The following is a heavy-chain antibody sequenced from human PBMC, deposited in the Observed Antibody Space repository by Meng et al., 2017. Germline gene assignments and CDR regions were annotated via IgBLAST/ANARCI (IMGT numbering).Heavy chain of an antibody. CDR1: GFTFSSYS. CDR2: ISGSGGST. CDR3: AKGRVLLWFGELLSAGAFDI. J-gene: IGHJ3*02. Sequence: GESLKISCAASGFTFSSYSMNWVRQAPGKGLEWVSAISGSGGSTYYADSMKGRFTISRDNSKNTLYLQMNSLRAEDTAVYYCAKGRVLLWFGELLSAGAFDIWGQGTMVTVSS. D-gene: IGHD3-10*01. V-gene: IGHV3-23*01.